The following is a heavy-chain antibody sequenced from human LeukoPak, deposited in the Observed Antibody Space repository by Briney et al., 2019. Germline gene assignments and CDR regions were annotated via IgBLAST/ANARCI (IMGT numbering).Heavy chain of an antibody. CDR3: ARSSSWLHGFDY. J-gene: IGHJ4*02. CDR2: IIPIFGTA. CDR1: GYTFTGYY. Sequence: SVKVSCKASGYTFTGYYMHWVRQAPGQGLEWMGRIIPIFGTANYAQKFQGRVTITTDESTSTAYMELSSLRSEDTAVYYCARSSSWLHGFDYWGQGTLVTVSS. V-gene: IGHV1-69*05. D-gene: IGHD6-13*01.